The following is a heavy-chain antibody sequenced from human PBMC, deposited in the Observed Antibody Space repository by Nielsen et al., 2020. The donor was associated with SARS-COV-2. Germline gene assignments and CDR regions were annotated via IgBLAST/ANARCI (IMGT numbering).Heavy chain of an antibody. D-gene: IGHD6-13*01. CDR2: ISGGSATI. V-gene: IGHV3-48*01. CDR3: ARSPFHRSSWYGMDV. CDR1: ASSSNTYS. J-gene: IGHJ6*02. Sequence: SLKISCVASASSSNTYSMNWVRQAPGKGLEWVSYISGGSATIYYADSVKGRFTISRDNVKNSLYLQLSSLSAEDTAVYYCARSPFHRSSWYGMDVWGQGTTVTVSS.